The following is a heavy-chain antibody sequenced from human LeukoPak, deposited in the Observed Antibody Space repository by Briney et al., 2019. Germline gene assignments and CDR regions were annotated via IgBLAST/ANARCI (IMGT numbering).Heavy chain of an antibody. CDR2: IYYSGST. J-gene: IGHJ4*02. V-gene: IGHV4-39*01. CDR1: GGSISSYY. D-gene: IGHD3-9*01. Sequence: SETLSLTCTVSGGSISSYYWGWIRQPPGKGLEWIGSIYYSGSTYYNPSLKSRVTISVDTSKNQFSLKLSSVTAADTAVYYCARHPIYYDILTGHPPGYFDYWGQGTLVTVSS. CDR3: ARHPIYYDILTGHPPGYFDY.